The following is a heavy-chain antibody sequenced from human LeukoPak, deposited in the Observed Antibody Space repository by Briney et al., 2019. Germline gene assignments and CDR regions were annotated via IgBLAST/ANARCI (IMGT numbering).Heavy chain of an antibody. V-gene: IGHV3-30*02. J-gene: IGHJ4*02. CDR3: AKDGGAARPETL. CDR2: IRYDGSNK. CDR1: GFTFSSYG. D-gene: IGHD6-6*01. Sequence: GGSLRLSCAASGFTFSSYGMHWVRQAPGKGLEWVAFIRYDGSNKYYADSVKGRFTISRDNSKNTLYLQMNSLRAEDTAVYYCAKDGGAARPETLWGQGTLVTVSS.